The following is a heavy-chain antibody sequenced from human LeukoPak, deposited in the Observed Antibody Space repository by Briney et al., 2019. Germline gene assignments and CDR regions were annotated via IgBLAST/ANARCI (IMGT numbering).Heavy chain of an antibody. J-gene: IGHJ5*02. D-gene: IGHD2-2*01. Sequence: ASVKVSCKASGGTFSSYAISWVRQAPGQGLEWMGWINPNSGGTNYAQKFQGRVTMTRDTSISTAYMELSRLRSDDTAVYYCARDGNIVVVPAATWFDPWGQGTLVTVSS. CDR1: GGTFSSYA. V-gene: IGHV1-2*02. CDR3: ARDGNIVVVPAATWFDP. CDR2: INPNSGGT.